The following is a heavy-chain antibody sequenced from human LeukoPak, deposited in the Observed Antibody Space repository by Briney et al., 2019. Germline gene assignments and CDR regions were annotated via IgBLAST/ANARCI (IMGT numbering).Heavy chain of an antibody. CDR1: GGSLTNYH. CDR2: IHSDGTT. D-gene: IGHD3-16*01. V-gene: IGHV4-4*09. J-gene: IGHJ4*02. CDR3: ARLNYRGGEALHFDY. Sequence: PSETLSLTCSVSGGSLTNYHWGWVRQPPGKGLEYIGYIHSDGTTNYNPSLKSRVTVSLDTSRTLFSLRLRFVTAADTAVYFCARLNYRGGEALHFDYWGQGTLVAVSS.